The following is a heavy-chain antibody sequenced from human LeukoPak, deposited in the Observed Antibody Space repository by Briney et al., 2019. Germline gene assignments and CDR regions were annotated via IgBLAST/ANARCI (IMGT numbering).Heavy chain of an antibody. D-gene: IGHD6-13*01. Sequence: ASVKVSCKASGYTFTGYYIHWVRQAPGQGLEWMGWINPKSGGANYAQKFQGRVTMTRDTSISTAHMELSRLRSVDTAVYYCAREDFCSSGICFDPWGQGTLVTVSS. CDR1: GYTFTGYY. CDR2: INPKSGGA. J-gene: IGHJ5*02. V-gene: IGHV1-2*02. CDR3: AREDFCSSGICFDP.